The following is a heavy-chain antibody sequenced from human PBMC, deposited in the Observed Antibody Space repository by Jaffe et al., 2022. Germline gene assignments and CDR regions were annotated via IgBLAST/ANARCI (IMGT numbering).Heavy chain of an antibody. J-gene: IGHJ4*02. CDR1: GDSISSSSYY. Sequence: QLQLQESGPGLVKPSETLSLTCTVSGDSISSSSYYWGWIRQPPGKGLEWIGSISYSGSTYCNPSLKSRVTISVDTSKNQFSLKLSSVTAADTAVYYCARQGGAVAIDYWGQGTLVTVSS. V-gene: IGHV4-39*01. CDR2: ISYSGST. D-gene: IGHD6-19*01. CDR3: ARQGGAVAIDY.